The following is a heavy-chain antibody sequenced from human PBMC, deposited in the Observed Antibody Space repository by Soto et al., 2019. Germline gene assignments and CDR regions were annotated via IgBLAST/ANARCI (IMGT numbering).Heavy chain of an antibody. Sequence: PGGSLRLSCAASGFTFSDHYMSWIRQAPGKGLEWVSYISSSGSTIYYADSVKGRFTISRDNAKNSLYLQMNSLRAEDTAVYHCARDHPKEYIVVVQAAIVPSAFDIWGQGTMVTV. CDR1: GFTFSDHY. V-gene: IGHV3-11*01. D-gene: IGHD2-2*01. CDR2: ISSSGSTI. J-gene: IGHJ3*02. CDR3: ARDHPKEYIVVVQAAIVPSAFDI.